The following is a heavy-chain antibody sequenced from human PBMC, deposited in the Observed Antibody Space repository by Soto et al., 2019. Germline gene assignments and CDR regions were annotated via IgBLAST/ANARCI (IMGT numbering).Heavy chain of an antibody. V-gene: IGHV1-69*12. D-gene: IGHD3-3*01. Sequence: QVQLVQSGAEVKKPGSSVKVSCKASGGTFSSYAISWVRQAPGQGLEWMGGIIPIFGTANYAQKFQGRVTITADESTSTAYMELSSLRSEDTAVYYCASTIFGVVISFPLGDAFDIWGQGTMVTVSS. CDR2: IIPIFGTA. CDR3: ASTIFGVVISFPLGDAFDI. J-gene: IGHJ3*02. CDR1: GGTFSSYA.